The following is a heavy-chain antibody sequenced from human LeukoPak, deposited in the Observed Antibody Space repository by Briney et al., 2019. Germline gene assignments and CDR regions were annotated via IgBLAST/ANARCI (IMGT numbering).Heavy chain of an antibody. Sequence: SETLSLTCTVSGGSISSYYWSWIRQPPGKGLEWIGYKDYSGSTNYNRSLKSRVTISVDTSKNQFSLKLSSVTAADTAVHYCARDGGFDWLLSDVFDIWGQGTMVTVSS. CDR1: GGSISSYY. CDR2: KDYSGST. J-gene: IGHJ3*02. D-gene: IGHD3-9*01. V-gene: IGHV4-59*01. CDR3: ARDGGFDWLLSDVFDI.